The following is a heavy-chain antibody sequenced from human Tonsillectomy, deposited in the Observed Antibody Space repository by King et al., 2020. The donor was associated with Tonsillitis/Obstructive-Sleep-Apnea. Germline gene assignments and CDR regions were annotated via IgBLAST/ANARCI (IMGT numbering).Heavy chain of an antibody. J-gene: IGHJ6*03. CDR1: GFAFIDYA. CDR3: ARDGEYDVNYYYMDV. V-gene: IGHV3-30*04. CDR2: ISYDGSTK. Sequence: VQLVESGGGVVQPGRSLRLSCAASGFAFIDYAMHWVCQAPDKGLEWVAVISYDGSTKFYTDSVKGRFTISRDNSRNTLYLQMNSLRTEDTAMYYCARDGEYDVNYYYMDVWGKGTTVTVSS. D-gene: IGHD2/OR15-2a*01.